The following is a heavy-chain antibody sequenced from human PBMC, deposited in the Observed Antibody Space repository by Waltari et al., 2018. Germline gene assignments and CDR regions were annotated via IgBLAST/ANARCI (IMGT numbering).Heavy chain of an antibody. CDR1: GFTLSNYW. V-gene: IGHV3-74*01. J-gene: IGHJ4*02. CDR2: INGDGIRM. CDR3: VRVDNNGLEPFDY. Sequence: EVQLVESGGDLVQPGGSLRLSCAASGFTLSNYWIHWVRQAPGKGLVWVSCINGDGIRMTYADSVKGRFTLSRDNAKSTVYLQMSSLRAEDTALYYCVRVDNNGLEPFDYWGQGTLVTVSS. D-gene: IGHD1-1*01.